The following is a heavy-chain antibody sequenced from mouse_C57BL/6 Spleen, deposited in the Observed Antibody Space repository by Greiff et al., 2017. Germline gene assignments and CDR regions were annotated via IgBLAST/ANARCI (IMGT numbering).Heavy chain of an antibody. Sequence: EVKLMESGEGLVKPGGSLKLSCAASGFTFSSYAMSWVRQTPEKRLEWVAYISSGGDYTYYADTVKGRFTISGDNARNTLYLQMSSLKSEDTAMYYCTREFYDGLLVRGAMDYWGQGTSVTVSS. J-gene: IGHJ4*01. V-gene: IGHV5-9-1*02. CDR1: GFTFSSYA. D-gene: IGHD2-3*01. CDR2: ISSGGDYT. CDR3: TREFYDGLLVRGAMDY.